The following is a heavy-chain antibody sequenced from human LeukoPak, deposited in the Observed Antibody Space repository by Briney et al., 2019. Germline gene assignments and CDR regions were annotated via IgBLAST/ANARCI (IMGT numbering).Heavy chain of an antibody. Sequence: GGSRRLSCAASGFTFNNFGMHWVRQSPGKGLEWVAFILYDGSKQHYADSVRGRFTVSRGNARSTLSLQMNSLRPDDTAIYYCAKESRAYDSSAYYGNWGQGTLVTVSS. J-gene: IGHJ4*02. CDR3: AKESRAYDSSAYYGN. V-gene: IGHV3-30*02. D-gene: IGHD3-22*01. CDR1: GFTFNNFG. CDR2: ILYDGSKQ.